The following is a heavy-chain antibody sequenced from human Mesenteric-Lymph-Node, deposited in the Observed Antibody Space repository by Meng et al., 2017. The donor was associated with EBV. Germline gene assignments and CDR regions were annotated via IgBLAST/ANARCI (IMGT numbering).Heavy chain of an antibody. CDR1: SGSISSSNW. J-gene: IGHJ4*02. CDR2: IYHNGNT. D-gene: IGHD3-22*01. V-gene: IGHV4-4*02. Sequence: VQLQASGPGLVKPSGTLSLTCAVSSGSISSSNWWSWVRQPPGKGLEWIGEIYHNGNTNYNPSLKSRVTISVDKSKNQFSLKLNSVTAADTAVYYCARADSSGPWHFDYWGQGTLVTVSS. CDR3: ARADSSGPWHFDY.